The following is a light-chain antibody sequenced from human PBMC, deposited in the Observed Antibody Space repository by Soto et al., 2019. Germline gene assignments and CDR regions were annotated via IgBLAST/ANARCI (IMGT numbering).Light chain of an antibody. CDR2: EVN. CDR1: SSDVGAYNY. CDR3: SSFAGSTVL. J-gene: IGLJ2*01. V-gene: IGLV2-8*01. Sequence: QSVLTQPPSASRSPGQSVTIFCTGTSSDVGAYNYVSWYQQHPGKAPKLIIYEVNKRPSGVPDRFSGSKSGNTASLTVSGLQADDEADYYCSSFAGSTVLFGGGTKLTVL.